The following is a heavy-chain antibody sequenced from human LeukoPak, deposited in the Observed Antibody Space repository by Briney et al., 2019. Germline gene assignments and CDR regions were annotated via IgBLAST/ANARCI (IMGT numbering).Heavy chain of an antibody. CDR3: ARGATMIVVVIKAFDI. CDR1: GGSISSSGYY. J-gene: IGHJ3*02. Sequence: SETLSLTCTVSGGSISSSGYYWSWIRQPPGKGLEWIGEINHSGSTNYNPSLKSRVTISVDTSKNQFSLKLSSVTAADTAVYYCARGATMIVVVIKAFDIWGQGTMVTVSS. V-gene: IGHV4-39*07. CDR2: INHSGST. D-gene: IGHD3-22*01.